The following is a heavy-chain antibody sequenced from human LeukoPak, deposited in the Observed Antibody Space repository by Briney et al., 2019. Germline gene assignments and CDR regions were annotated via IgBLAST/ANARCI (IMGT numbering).Heavy chain of an antibody. Sequence: SETQSLTCTVSGGSISSSSYYWGWIRQPSGKGLEWIGSIYYSGSTYYNPSLKSRVTISVDTSKNQFSLKLSSVTAADTAVYYCARHGGYFDYWGQGTLVTVSS. D-gene: IGHD3-16*01. V-gene: IGHV4-39*01. CDR1: GGSISSSSYY. CDR3: ARHGGYFDY. J-gene: IGHJ4*02. CDR2: IYYSGST.